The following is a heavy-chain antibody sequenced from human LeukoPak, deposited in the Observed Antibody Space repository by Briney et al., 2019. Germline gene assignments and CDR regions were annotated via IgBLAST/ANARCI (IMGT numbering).Heavy chain of an antibody. D-gene: IGHD5-12*01. J-gene: IGHJ2*01. V-gene: IGHV4-31*03. Sequence: SENLSLTCTVSGGSISSGSYYWSWIRQHPGKGLEWIGYIYYSGSTYYTPSLKNRVTIPVATSKNQFSLRLSSVTAVDTAVYYCARGGGGYSWYFDLWGRGTLVTVSS. CDR3: ARGGGGYSWYFDL. CDR1: GGSISSGSYY. CDR2: IYYSGST.